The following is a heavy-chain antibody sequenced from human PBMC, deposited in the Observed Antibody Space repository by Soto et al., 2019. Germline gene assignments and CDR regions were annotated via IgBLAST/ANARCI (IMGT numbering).Heavy chain of an antibody. CDR2: IYYTGST. Sequence: QVQLQESGPGLVKPSETLSLTCTVSGGSIGRYYWSWIRQPPGQGLEWIGYIYYTGSTNYNPSLKRRVTISADTSKNQFPLKRSSVTAADTAIYYCASLYAAGPNDAFDIWGQGTMVTVSS. J-gene: IGHJ3*02. D-gene: IGHD3-10*01. CDR1: GGSIGRYY. V-gene: IGHV4-59*08. CDR3: ASLYAAGPNDAFDI.